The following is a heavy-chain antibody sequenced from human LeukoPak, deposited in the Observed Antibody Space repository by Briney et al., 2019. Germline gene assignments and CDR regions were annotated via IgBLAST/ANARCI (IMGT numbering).Heavy chain of an antibody. CDR2: ISGSGGST. Sequence: GGSLRLSCATSGFTYSSGVMAWVRQAPGKGLEWVSSISGSGGSTYYADSVKGRFTISRDNSMNTLYLQMNSLTAEDTAVYYCAKRHCSSTHCYAFDYWGQGTLVTVSS. D-gene: IGHD2-2*01. J-gene: IGHJ4*02. V-gene: IGHV3-23*01. CDR3: AKRHCSSTHCYAFDY. CDR1: GFTYSSGV.